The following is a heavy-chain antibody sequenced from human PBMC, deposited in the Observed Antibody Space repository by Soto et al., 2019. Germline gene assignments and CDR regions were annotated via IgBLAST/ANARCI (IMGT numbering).Heavy chain of an antibody. V-gene: IGHV3-15*07. CDR1: RFTFSNAW. D-gene: IGHD3-3*01. CDR3: TRHRSNGGWDFWSGLADAFDI. Sequence: PGGSRMLSCAASRFTFSNAWVNWLRQAPGGGLESVGRMKGKTDGGTTDYAAPVTVRFTISRDDSKSTADLQMNSLKTEDTAVYYCTRHRSNGGWDFWSGLADAFDIWGKETMVTASS. CDR2: MKGKTDGGTT. J-gene: IGHJ3*02.